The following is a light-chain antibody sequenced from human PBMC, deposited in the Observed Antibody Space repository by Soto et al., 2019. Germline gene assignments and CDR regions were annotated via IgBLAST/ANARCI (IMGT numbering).Light chain of an antibody. J-gene: IGLJ1*01. V-gene: IGLV2-14*03. CDR2: EVS. Sequence: QSALTQPASVSGSPGQWITISCTGTSSDVGGYNYVSWYQQHPGKAPKLMISEVSNRPSGVSNRFSGSKSGNTASLTISGLQAEDEADYYSSSYTSSSSLGVFGTGTKLTVL. CDR1: SSDVGGYNY. CDR3: SSYTSSSSLGV.